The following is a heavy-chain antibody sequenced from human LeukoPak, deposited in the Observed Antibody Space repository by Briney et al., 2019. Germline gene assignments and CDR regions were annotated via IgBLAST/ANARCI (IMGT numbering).Heavy chain of an antibody. CDR1: GFTFSSYS. Sequence: GGSLRPSCAASGFTFSSYSMNWVRQAPGKGLEWVSYISSSSSTIYYADSVKGRFTISRDNAKNSLYLQMNSLRAEDTAVYYCARLDIVANSRPFDYWGQGTLVTVSS. D-gene: IGHD2-2*03. V-gene: IGHV3-48*01. J-gene: IGHJ4*02. CDR2: ISSSSSTI. CDR3: ARLDIVANSRPFDY.